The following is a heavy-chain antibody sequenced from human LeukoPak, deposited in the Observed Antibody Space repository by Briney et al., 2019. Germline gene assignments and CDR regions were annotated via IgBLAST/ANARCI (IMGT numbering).Heavy chain of an antibody. CDR3: ARGGVPYSFDF. CDR2: INGDGSST. D-gene: IGHD1-1*01. Sequence: GALRLSCEPSGFTFSNYYMHWVRQAPGKGLVWVSHINGDGSSTVYADSVKGRFTISRDNAKNTLYLQMNSLRADDTAVYYCARGGVPYSFDFWGQGTLVTVSS. CDR1: GFTFSNYY. V-gene: IGHV3-74*01. J-gene: IGHJ4*02.